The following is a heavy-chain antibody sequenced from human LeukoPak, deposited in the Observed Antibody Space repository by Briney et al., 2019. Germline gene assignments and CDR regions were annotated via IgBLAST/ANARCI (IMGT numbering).Heavy chain of an antibody. V-gene: IGHV4-39*01. D-gene: IGHD3-3*01. CDR1: GGSISSSSYY. CDR2: IYYSGST. CDR3: ASGVLRFLEWVPVGH. J-gene: IGHJ5*02. Sequence: SETLSLTCTVSGGSISSSSYYWGWIRQPPGKGLEWIGSIYYSGSTYYNPSLKSRVTISVDTSKNQFSLKLSSVTAADTAVYYCASGVLRFLEWVPVGHWGQGTLVTVSS.